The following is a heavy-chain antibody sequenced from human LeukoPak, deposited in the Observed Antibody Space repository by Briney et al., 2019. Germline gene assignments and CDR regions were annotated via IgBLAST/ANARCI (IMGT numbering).Heavy chain of an antibody. Sequence: PGGSLRLSCAASGFTVSSNYMSWVRQAPGKGLEWVSVIYSGGSTYYADSVKGRFTISRDNSKNTLYLQMNSLRAEDTAVYYCARDLLYYYDSSGSLNWGQGTLVTVSS. CDR3: ARDLLYYYDSSGSLN. J-gene: IGHJ1*01. D-gene: IGHD3-22*01. V-gene: IGHV3-66*01. CDR2: IYSGGST. CDR1: GFTVSSNY.